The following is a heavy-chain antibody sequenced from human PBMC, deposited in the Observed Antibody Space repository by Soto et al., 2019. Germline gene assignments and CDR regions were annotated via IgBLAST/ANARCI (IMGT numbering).Heavy chain of an antibody. J-gene: IGHJ5*01. V-gene: IGHV3-66*01. Sequence: GGSLRLSCAVSGFTVSNIYMSWVRQAPGKALECVSVIYGGDTTYYADSVKGRFTVSRDSSKNTVSLEMTSLRAEDTAVYYCARAGLSGFNKEWYGPWFDSWGQGTLVTVSS. CDR3: ARAGLSGFNKEWYGPWFDS. CDR1: GFTVSNIY. CDR2: IYGGDTT. D-gene: IGHD3-3*01.